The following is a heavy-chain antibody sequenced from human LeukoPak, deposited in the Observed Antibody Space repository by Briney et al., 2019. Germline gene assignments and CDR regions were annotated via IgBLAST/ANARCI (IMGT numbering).Heavy chain of an antibody. CDR1: GYTFTSYG. D-gene: IGHD3-22*01. Sequence: ASVNVSCKASGYTFTSYGISWVRQAPGQGLEGMGWISAYNGNTNYAQKLQGRVTMTTDTSTSTAYMELRSLRSDDTAVYYCARGADPLYYYDSSGYSEYFQHWGQGTLVTVSS. J-gene: IGHJ1*01. CDR2: ISAYNGNT. CDR3: ARGADPLYYYDSSGYSEYFQH. V-gene: IGHV1-18*01.